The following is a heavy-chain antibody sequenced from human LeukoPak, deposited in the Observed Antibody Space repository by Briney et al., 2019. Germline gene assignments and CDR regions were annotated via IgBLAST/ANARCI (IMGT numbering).Heavy chain of an antibody. D-gene: IGHD3-10*01. CDR1: GGSFSGYY. CDR2: INHSGST. Sequence: SETLSLTCAVYGGSFSGYYWSWIRQPPGKGLELIGEINHSGSTNYNPSLRSRVTISVDTSKNQFSLRLSSVTAADTAVYYCARGTHYYGSGSYLRPWGQGTLVTVSS. V-gene: IGHV4-34*01. CDR3: ARGTHYYGSGSYLRP. J-gene: IGHJ5*02.